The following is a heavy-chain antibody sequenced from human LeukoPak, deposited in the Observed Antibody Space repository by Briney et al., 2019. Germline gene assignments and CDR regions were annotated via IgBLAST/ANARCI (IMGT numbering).Heavy chain of an antibody. V-gene: IGHV3-30*18. J-gene: IGHJ3*02. D-gene: IGHD3-16*01. CDR1: GFTFSSYV. CDR3: AKEVRGDAFDI. Sequence: PGGSLRLSCAASGFTFSSYVMHWVRQAPGKGLEWVAVISYDGSNKDYADSVKGRFTISRDNTKNTLFLQMNSLRAEDTAVYYCAKEVRGDAFDIWGQGTMVTVSS. CDR2: ISYDGSNK.